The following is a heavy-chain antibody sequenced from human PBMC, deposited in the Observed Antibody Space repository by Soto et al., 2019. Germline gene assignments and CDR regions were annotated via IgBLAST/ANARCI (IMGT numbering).Heavy chain of an antibody. J-gene: IGHJ6*03. CDR1: GGSISSYY. V-gene: IGHV4-59*08. CDR3: ARHVSGIAADPRESERTAGWPKGGVSHYYYFMDV. D-gene: IGHD6-13*01. Sequence: SETLSLTCTVSGGSISSYYWSWIRQPPGKGLEWIGYIYYSGSTNYNPSLKSRVTISVDTSKNQFSLKLSSVTAADTAVYYCARHVSGIAADPRESERTAGWPKGGVSHYYYFMDVWGKGTTVTVSS. CDR2: IYYSGST.